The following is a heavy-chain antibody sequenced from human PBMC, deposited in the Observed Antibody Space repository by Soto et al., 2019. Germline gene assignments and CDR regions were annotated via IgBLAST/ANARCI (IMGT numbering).Heavy chain of an antibody. J-gene: IGHJ3*02. CDR1: GFTFSSYG. CDR3: ALYCSGGSCRGAFAI. V-gene: IGHV3-30*03. Sequence: GGSLRLSCAASGFTFSSYGMHWVRQAPGKGLEWVAVISYDGSNKYYADSVKGRFTISRDNSKNTLYLQMNSLRAEDTAVYYCALYCSGGSCRGAFAIWGQGTMVTVSS. D-gene: IGHD2-15*01. CDR2: ISYDGSNK.